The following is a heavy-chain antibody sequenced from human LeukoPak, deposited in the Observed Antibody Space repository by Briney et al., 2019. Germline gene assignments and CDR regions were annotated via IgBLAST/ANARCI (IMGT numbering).Heavy chain of an antibody. CDR1: GFTFDDYT. V-gene: IGHV3-20*04. D-gene: IGHD3-16*02. Sequence: GGSLRLSCAASGFTFDDYTMSGVRHAPGKGLEWVSGINWNGGSTGYVDSVKGRFTISRDNAKNSLYLQMNSLRAEDTALYYCARDWFTRLGELSPDRAFDYWGQGTLVTVSS. CDR3: ARDWFTRLGELSPDRAFDY. CDR2: INWNGGST. J-gene: IGHJ4*02.